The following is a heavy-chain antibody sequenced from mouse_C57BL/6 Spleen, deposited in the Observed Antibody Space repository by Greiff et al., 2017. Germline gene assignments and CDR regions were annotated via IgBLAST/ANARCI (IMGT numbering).Heavy chain of an antibody. J-gene: IGHJ4*01. Sequence: QVQLQQPGAELVKPGASVKLSCKASGYTFTSYWMHWVKQRPGQGLEWIGMIHPNSGSTNYNEKFKSKATLTVDKSSSTAYMQLSSLTSEDAAVYYCAGWFLGAMDYWGQGTSVTVSS. D-gene: IGHD3-1*01. CDR2: IHPNSGST. V-gene: IGHV1-64*01. CDR3: AGWFLGAMDY. CDR1: GYTFTSYW.